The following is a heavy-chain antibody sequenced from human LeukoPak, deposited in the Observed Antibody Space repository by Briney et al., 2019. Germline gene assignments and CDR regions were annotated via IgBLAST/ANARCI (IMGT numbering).Heavy chain of an antibody. CDR1: GFTVSSNY. V-gene: IGHV3-21*06. J-gene: IGHJ4*02. Sequence: PGGSLRLSCAASGFTVSSNYMSWVRQAPRKGLEWVSCISGSGSYIYYADSVKGRFTISRDNAKNSLHLQVNSLRAEDTAVYYCVGERFHGSGAPKFDFWGQGTLVTVSS. CDR2: ISGSGSYI. CDR3: VGERFHGSGAPKFDF. D-gene: IGHD3-10*01.